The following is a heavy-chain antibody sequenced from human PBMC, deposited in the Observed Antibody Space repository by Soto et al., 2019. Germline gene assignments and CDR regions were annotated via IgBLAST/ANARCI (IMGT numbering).Heavy chain of an antibody. V-gene: IGHV1-8*01. J-gene: IGHJ6*02. CDR2: MNPNSGNT. CDR3: AREDYGGNYYYYYGMDV. CDR1: GYTFTSYD. Sequence: GASVKVSCKASGYTFTSYDINWVRQATGQGLEWMGWMNPNSGNTGYAQKFQGRVTMTRNTSISTAYMELSSLRSEDTAVYYCAREDYGGNYYYYYGMDVWGQGTTVTVSS. D-gene: IGHD4-17*01.